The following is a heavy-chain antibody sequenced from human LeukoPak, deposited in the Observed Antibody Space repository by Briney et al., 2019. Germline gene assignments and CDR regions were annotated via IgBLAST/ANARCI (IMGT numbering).Heavy chain of an antibody. CDR3: ARASNMITFGGAPSPYYFDY. CDR1: GFTFSDHY. V-gene: IGHV3-72*01. J-gene: IGHJ4*02. CDR2: TRNKANSYTT. Sequence: PGGFLRLSCAASGFTFSDHYMDWVRQAPGKGLEWVGRTRNKANSYTTEYAASVKGRFTISRDDSKNSLYLQMNSLKTEDTAVYYCARASNMITFGGAPSPYYFDYWGQGTLVTVSS. D-gene: IGHD3-16*01.